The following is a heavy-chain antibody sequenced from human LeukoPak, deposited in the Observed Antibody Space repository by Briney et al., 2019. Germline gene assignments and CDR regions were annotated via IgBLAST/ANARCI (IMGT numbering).Heavy chain of an antibody. CDR3: ARAGSSSFYGMDV. D-gene: IGHD6-13*01. CDR2: INHSGST. Sequence: SETLSLTCAVYGGSFSGYYWSWIRQPPGKGLEWIGEINHSGSTNYNPSLKSRDTISVDTSKNQFSLKLSSVTAADTAVYYCARAGSSSFYGMDVWGQGTTVTDSS. CDR1: GGSFSGYY. J-gene: IGHJ6*02. V-gene: IGHV4-34*01.